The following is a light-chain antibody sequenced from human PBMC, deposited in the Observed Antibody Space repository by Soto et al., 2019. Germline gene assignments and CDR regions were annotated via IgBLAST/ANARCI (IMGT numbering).Light chain of an antibody. CDR1: QSISSW. CDR3: LQDYNYPLT. V-gene: IGKV1-5*03. J-gene: IGKJ4*01. Sequence: DIQMTQSPATLSASFGDRVTITCSASQSISSWLAWYQQKPTKAPKLLIYKASNLQGGVPLRFSGSGSGTDFTLTISSLQTEDFATYYCLQDYNYPLTFGGGTKVDIK. CDR2: KAS.